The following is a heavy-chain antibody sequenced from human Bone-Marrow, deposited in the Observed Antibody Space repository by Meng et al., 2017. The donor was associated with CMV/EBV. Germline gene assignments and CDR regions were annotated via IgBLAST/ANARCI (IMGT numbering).Heavy chain of an antibody. Sequence: SETLSLTCTVSGGSISSSSYYWSWIRQPPGKGLEWIGSIYYSGSTYYNPSLKSRVTISVDTSKNQFSLKLSSVTAADTAVYYCASEFLWGYSSKGYGMDVWGQGTTVTFSS. CDR2: IYYSGST. J-gene: IGHJ6*02. V-gene: IGHV4-39*01. D-gene: IGHD5-18*01. CDR3: ASEFLWGYSSKGYGMDV. CDR1: GGSISSSSYY.